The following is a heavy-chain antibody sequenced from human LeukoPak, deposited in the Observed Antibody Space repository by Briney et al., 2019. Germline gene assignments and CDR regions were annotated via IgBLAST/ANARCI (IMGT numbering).Heavy chain of an antibody. CDR2: MNPNSGNT. Sequence: ASVKVSCKASGYTFPSYDINWVRQATGQGLEWMGWMNPNSGNTGYAQKFQGRVTMTRNTPISTTHMERSSLRSEDTAVYYCARGGNYYDSSVNNTKGNYFDYWGQGTLVTVSS. D-gene: IGHD3-22*01. J-gene: IGHJ4*02. V-gene: IGHV1-8*01. CDR3: ARGGNYYDSSVNNTKGNYFDY. CDR1: GYTFPSYD.